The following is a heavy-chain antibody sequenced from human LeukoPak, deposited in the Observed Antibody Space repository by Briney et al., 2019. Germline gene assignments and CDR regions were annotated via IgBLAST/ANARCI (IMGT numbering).Heavy chain of an antibody. CDR2: ISGSGGST. D-gene: IGHD6-13*01. J-gene: IGHJ4*02. CDR1: GFTFSSYA. CDR3: AKVGNGAAVGIVDY. Sequence: PGGSLRLSCAASGFTFSSYAMRRVRQAPGKGLEWVSGISGSGGSTEYADSVKGRCTISRDNSKNTLYLQMNSLRVDDTAVYYCAKVGNGAAVGIVDYWGQGTLVTVSS. V-gene: IGHV3-23*01.